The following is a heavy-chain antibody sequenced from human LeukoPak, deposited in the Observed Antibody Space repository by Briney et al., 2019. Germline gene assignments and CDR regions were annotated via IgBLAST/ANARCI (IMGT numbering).Heavy chain of an antibody. J-gene: IGHJ4*02. CDR1: GFSFSNHA. D-gene: IGHD6-13*01. V-gene: IGHV3-30-3*01. CDR2: ISYDGSNK. Sequence: PGRSLRLSCAASGFSFSNHALHWVRQAPGKGLEWVAVISYDGSNKYYPESVKGRFTISRDNSKNTLYLQMNSLRAEDTAVYYCARIPGIAATDYYFDYWGQGTLVTVSS. CDR3: ARIPGIAATDYYFDY.